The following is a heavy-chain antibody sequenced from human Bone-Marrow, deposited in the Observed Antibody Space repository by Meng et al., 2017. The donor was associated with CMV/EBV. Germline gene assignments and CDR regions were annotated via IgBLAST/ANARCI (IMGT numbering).Heavy chain of an antibody. CDR2: INPSGGST. J-gene: IGHJ5*02. V-gene: IGHV1-46*01. Sequence: ASVKVSCKASGYTFTSYYMHWVRQAPGQGLEWMGIINPSGGSTSYAQKFQGRVTMTRDTSTSTVYMELSSLRSDDTAVYYCAREPAFCAGDCYWFDPWGQGTLVTVSS. CDR3: AREPAFCAGDCYWFDP. D-gene: IGHD2-21*01. CDR1: GYTFTSYY.